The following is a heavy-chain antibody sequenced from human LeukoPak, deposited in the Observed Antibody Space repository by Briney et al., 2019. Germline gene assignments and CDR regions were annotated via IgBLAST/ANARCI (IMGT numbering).Heavy chain of an antibody. V-gene: IGHV1-2*02. CDR1: GYTFTGYY. Sequence: GASVKVSCKASGYTFTGYYIHWVRQAPGQGLEWMGWINPHSGGTNYAQKFQGGVTMTRDTSITTAYMELSSLRSDDTAVYYCARALFTHRGGSSGYYFFYWGQGTLVTVSS. J-gene: IGHJ4*02. CDR2: INPHSGGT. D-gene: IGHD3-22*01. CDR3: ARALFTHRGGSSGYYFFY.